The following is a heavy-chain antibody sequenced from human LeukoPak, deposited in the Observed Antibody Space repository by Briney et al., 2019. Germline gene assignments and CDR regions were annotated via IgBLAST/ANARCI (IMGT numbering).Heavy chain of an antibody. CDR3: ARDQGYYYDSSGLRH. J-gene: IGHJ4*02. D-gene: IGHD3-22*01. Sequence: ASVKVSCKASGYTFTSYYMHWVRQAPGQGLEWMGIINPSGGSTSYAQKFQGRVTMTRDMSTSTAYMELSSLRSEDTAVYYCARDQGYYYDSSGLRHWGQGTLVTVSS. CDR1: GYTFTSYY. V-gene: IGHV1-46*01. CDR2: INPSGGST.